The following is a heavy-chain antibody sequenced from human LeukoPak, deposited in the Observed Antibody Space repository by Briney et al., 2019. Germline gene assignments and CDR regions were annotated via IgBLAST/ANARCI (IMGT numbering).Heavy chain of an antibody. CDR1: GGSISSYY. D-gene: IGHD2-8*01. CDR2: IYYSGST. J-gene: IGHJ5*02. V-gene: IGHV4-59*08. Sequence: SETLSLTCTVSGGSISSYYWSWIRQPPGKGLEWIGYIYYSGSTNYNPSLKSRVTISVDTSKNQFSLKMGSVTAADTAVYYCARQAVIMPTDMGGPWFDPWGRGTLVAVAS. CDR3: ARQAVIMPTDMGGPWFDP.